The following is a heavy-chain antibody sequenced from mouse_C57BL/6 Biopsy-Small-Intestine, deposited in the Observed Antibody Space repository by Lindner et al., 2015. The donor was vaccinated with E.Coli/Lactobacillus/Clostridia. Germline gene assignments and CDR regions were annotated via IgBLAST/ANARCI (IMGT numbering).Heavy chain of an antibody. Sequence: VQLQESVEDWCSLKGSLKLSCAASGFTFNTYAMHWVRQAPGKGLEWVARIRSKSSNYATYYADSVKDRFTISRDDSQSMLYLQMNNLKIEDTAMYYCVRDYSNFFWYLDVWGTGTTVTVSS. CDR1: GFTFNTYA. V-gene: IGHV10-3*01. CDR3: VRDYSNFFWYLDV. D-gene: IGHD2-5*01. CDR2: IRSKSSNYAT. J-gene: IGHJ1*03.